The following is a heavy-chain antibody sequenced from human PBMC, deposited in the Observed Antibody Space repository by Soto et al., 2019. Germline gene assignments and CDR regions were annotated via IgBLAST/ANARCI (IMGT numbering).Heavy chain of an antibody. CDR3: AKVPADVLRYFDWLLYFDY. CDR1: GFTFSSYA. V-gene: IGHV3-23*01. CDR2: ISGSGGST. D-gene: IGHD3-9*01. Sequence: GGSLRLSCAASGFTFSSYAMSWVRQAPGKGLEWVSAISGSGGSTYYADSVKGRFTISRDNSKNTLYLQMNSLRAEDTAVYYCAKVPADVLRYFDWLLYFDYWGQGTLVTVSS. J-gene: IGHJ4*02.